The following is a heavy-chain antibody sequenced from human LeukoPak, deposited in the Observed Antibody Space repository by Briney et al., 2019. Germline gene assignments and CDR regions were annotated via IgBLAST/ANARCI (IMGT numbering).Heavy chain of an antibody. D-gene: IGHD2-2*01. V-gene: IGHV3-48*01. CDR3: ARDARSHCGTDACYGPYFDY. Sequence: PGGSLRLSCAASGFTFSSYSMSWVRQTPGKGLEWISYIRGSSTIYYADSVKGRFTISRDNARNSLYLQMNDLRAEDTGVYFCARDARSHCGTDACYGPYFDYWGQGSLVTVSS. CDR1: GFTFSSYS. CDR2: IRGSSTI. J-gene: IGHJ4*02.